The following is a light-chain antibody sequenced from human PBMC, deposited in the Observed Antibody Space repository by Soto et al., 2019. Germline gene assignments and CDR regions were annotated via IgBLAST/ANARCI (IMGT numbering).Light chain of an antibody. J-gene: IGKJ5*01. CDR2: DAS. V-gene: IGKV1-5*01. CDR3: QQYNSYSYT. CDR1: QSISSW. Sequence: DIQMTQSPSTLSASVGDRVTITCRASQSISSWLAWYQQKPGKAPKLLIYDASSLESEVPSRFSGSESGTELTLTISSLQPDDFATYYCQQYNSYSYTFGQGTRLEIK.